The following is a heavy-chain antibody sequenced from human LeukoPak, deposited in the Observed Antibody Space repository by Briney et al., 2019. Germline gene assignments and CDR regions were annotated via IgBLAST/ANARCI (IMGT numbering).Heavy chain of an antibody. CDR1: GGSISSYY. J-gene: IGHJ4*02. CDR3: ARGWGQQLPPTY. CDR2: IYYSGST. Sequence: SETLSLTCTVSGGSISSYYWSWIRQPPGKGLEWIGYIYYSGSTNYNPSLKSRVTISVDTSKNQFSLMLSSVTAADTAVYFCARGWGQQLPPTYWGQGTLVTVSP. V-gene: IGHV4-59*01. D-gene: IGHD6-13*01.